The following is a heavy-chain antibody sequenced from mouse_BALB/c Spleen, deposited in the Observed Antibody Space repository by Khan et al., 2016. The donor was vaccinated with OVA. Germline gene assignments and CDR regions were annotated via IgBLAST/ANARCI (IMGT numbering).Heavy chain of an antibody. CDR2: ISYSGST. V-gene: IGHV3-2*02. CDR3: ARTARIKY. D-gene: IGHD1-2*01. Sequence: EVQLQESGPGLVKPSQSLSLTCTVTGYSITSGYGWNWIRQFPGNKLEWMGYISYSGSTNYNPFLKSRISITRATSKNQFFLQLNSVTTEEIATYYCARTARIKYWGQGTTLTVSS. J-gene: IGHJ2*01. CDR1: GYSITSGYG.